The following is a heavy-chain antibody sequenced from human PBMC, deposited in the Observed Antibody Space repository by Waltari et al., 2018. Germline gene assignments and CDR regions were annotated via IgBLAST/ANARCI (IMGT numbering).Heavy chain of an antibody. V-gene: IGHV3-48*01. CDR2: ISSSSSTI. D-gene: IGHD4-4*01. CDR3: ARDSNKKYFQH. J-gene: IGHJ1*01. Sequence: EVQLVESGGGLVQPGESMRLSWSASAYTCTSYIMNWVRQAPGKGLEWVSYISSSSSTIYYADSVKGRFTISRDNAKNSLYLQMNSLRAEDTAVYYCARDSNKKYFQHWGQGTLVTVSS. CDR1: AYTCTSYI.